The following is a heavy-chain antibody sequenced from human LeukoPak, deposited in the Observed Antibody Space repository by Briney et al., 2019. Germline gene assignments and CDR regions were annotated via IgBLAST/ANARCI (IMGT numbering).Heavy chain of an antibody. Sequence: ASVKVSCKVSGYTLTELSMHWVRQAPGQGLEWMGWINPNSGGTNYAQKFQGRVTMTRDTSISTAYMELSRLRSDDTAVYYCARVIGSLAPGAVDYWGQGTLVTVSS. D-gene: IGHD1-26*01. CDR1: GYTLTELS. CDR2: INPNSGGT. J-gene: IGHJ4*02. CDR3: ARVIGSLAPGAVDY. V-gene: IGHV1-2*02.